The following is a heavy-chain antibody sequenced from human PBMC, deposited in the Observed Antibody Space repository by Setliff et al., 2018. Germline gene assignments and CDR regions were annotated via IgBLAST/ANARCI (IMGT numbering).Heavy chain of an antibody. J-gene: IGHJ6*04. CDR2: INPSSGGT. V-gene: IGHV1-2*02. D-gene: IGHD3-10*01. Sequence: ASVKVSCKTSGFPLTGYYMHWVRQTPGQGLEWMGWINPSSGGTNYAQKFQGRVTMTRDTSISTAYMELSRLTSDDTAVYYCARGTDYHGSGSYWAKDVWGKGTTVTVSS. CDR1: GFPLTGYY. CDR3: ARGTDYHGSGSYWAKDV.